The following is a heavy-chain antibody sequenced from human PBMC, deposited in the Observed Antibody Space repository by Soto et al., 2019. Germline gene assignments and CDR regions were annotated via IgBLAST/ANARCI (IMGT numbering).Heavy chain of an antibody. CDR1: GFTVSSNY. J-gene: IGHJ6*02. CDR3: ARDRDYYYYYGMDV. V-gene: IGHV3-53*01. D-gene: IGHD3-10*01. CDR2: IYSGGST. Sequence: GGSMRLSCAASGFTVSSNYMSWVCQAPGKGLEWVSVIYSGGSTYYADSVKGRFTISRDNSKNTLYLQMNSLRAEDTAVYYCARDRDYYYYYGMDVWGQGTTVTVSS.